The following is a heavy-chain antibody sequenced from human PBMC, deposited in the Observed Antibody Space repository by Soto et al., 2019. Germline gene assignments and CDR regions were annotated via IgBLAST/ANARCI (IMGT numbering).Heavy chain of an antibody. V-gene: IGHV3-23*01. CDR1: GLTFGTYV. CDR2: IRGSGGDT. Sequence: EVQLLESGGGLVQPGGSLRLSCAASGLTFGTYVLSWVRQAPGKGLEWVSAIRGSGGDTYYADSVEGRLTISRDISKETLEMQMNNLRAEDTAVYYCAKDRGGSGYSVFDLWGQGTMVTVSS. J-gene: IGHJ3*01. CDR3: AKDRGGSGYSVFDL. D-gene: IGHD3-3*01.